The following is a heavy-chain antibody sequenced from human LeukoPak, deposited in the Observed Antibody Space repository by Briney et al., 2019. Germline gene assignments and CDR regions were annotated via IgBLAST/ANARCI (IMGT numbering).Heavy chain of an antibody. J-gene: IGHJ6*02. CDR1: GGSLSGYY. Sequence: SETLSLTCAVYGGSLSGYYWSWIRQPRGKGLEWIGEINHSGSTNYNPSLKSRVTISADTSKNQFSLKLSSVTAADTAVYYCARGLYYWRFSPLDVWGQGTTVTVSS. V-gene: IGHV4-34*01. D-gene: IGHD3-10*01. CDR2: INHSGST. CDR3: ARGLYYWRFSPLDV.